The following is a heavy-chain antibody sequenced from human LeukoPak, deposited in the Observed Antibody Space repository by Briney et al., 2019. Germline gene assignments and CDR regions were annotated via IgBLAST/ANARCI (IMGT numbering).Heavy chain of an antibody. J-gene: IGHJ4*02. CDR1: GYTFTSYG. D-gene: IGHD1-26*01. CDR2: ISAYSGNT. V-gene: IGHV1-18*01. Sequence: ASVTVSCKASGYTFTSYGISWVRQAPGQGLEWMGWISAYSGNTNYAQKLQGRVTMTTDTSTSTAYMELRSLRSDDTAVYYCARVIVGATTADYWGQGTLVTVFS. CDR3: ARVIVGATTADY.